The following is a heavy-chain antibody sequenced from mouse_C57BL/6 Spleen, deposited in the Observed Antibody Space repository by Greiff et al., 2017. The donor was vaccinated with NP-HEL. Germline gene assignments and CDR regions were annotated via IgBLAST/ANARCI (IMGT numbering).Heavy chain of an antibody. V-gene: IGHV1-82*01. J-gene: IGHJ2*01. Sequence: QVQLQQSGPELVKPGASVKISCKASGYAFSSSWMNWVKQRPGKGLEWIGRIYPGDGDTNYNGKFKGKATLTADKSSSTAYMQLSSLTSEDSAVYFCAIYYYGPFDYWGQGTTLTVSS. CDR3: AIYYYGPFDY. CDR1: GYAFSSSW. CDR2: IYPGDGDT. D-gene: IGHD1-1*01.